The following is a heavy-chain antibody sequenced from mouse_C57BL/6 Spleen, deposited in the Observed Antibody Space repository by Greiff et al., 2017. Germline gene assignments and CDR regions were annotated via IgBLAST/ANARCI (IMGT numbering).Heavy chain of an antibody. CDR2: ISSGGDYI. CDR3: TRMGITTVVATSWYFDV. J-gene: IGHJ1*03. Sequence: EVMLVESGEGLVKPGGSLKLSCAASGFTFSSYAMSWVRQTPEKRLEWVAYISSGGDYIYHADTVKGRFTISRDNARNTLYLQMSSRKSEDTAMYYCTRMGITTVVATSWYFDVWGTGTTVTVSS. D-gene: IGHD1-1*01. V-gene: IGHV5-9-1*02. CDR1: GFTFSSYA.